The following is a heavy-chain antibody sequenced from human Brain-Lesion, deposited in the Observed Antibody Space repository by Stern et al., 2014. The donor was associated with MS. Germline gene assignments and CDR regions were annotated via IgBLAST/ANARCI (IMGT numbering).Heavy chain of an antibody. CDR3: ARGRVVPGFQYYATDV. D-gene: IGHD2-2*01. CDR2: IFNSGRT. Sequence: VQLVESGPGLVKPSQTLSLSCTVSGGSISSGGYYWSWIRQPAGKGLEWIGRIFNSGRTSYNPSLKSRVTISIETAKNQFSLRLNSMTAADTAVYYCARGRVVPGFQYYATDVWGQGTTVIVSS. J-gene: IGHJ6*02. V-gene: IGHV4-61*02. CDR1: GGSISSGGYY.